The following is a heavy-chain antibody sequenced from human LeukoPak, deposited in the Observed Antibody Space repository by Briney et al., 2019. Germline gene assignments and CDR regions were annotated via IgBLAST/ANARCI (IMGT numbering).Heavy chain of an antibody. J-gene: IGHJ4*02. D-gene: IGHD4-17*01. V-gene: IGHV1-2*02. Sequence: GASVKVSCKASGYTFTGYCMHWVRQAPGQRLEWMGWINPNSGGTNYAQKFQGRVTMTRDTSISTAYMELSRLRSDDTAVYYCARANYGDYGGAYFDYWGQGTLVTVSS. CDR3: ARANYGDYGGAYFDY. CDR1: GYTFTGYC. CDR2: INPNSGGT.